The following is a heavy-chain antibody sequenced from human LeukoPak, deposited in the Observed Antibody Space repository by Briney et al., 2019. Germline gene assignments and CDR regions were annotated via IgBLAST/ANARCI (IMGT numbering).Heavy chain of an antibody. Sequence: SVKVSCKASGGTFSSYAISWVRQAPGQGLEWMGGIIPIFGTANYAQEFQGRVTITADESTSTAYMELSSLRSEDTAVYYCASGYSYGEDFDYWGQGTLVTVSS. CDR2: IIPIFGTA. V-gene: IGHV1-69*01. CDR1: GGTFSSYA. CDR3: ASGYSYGEDFDY. D-gene: IGHD5-18*01. J-gene: IGHJ4*02.